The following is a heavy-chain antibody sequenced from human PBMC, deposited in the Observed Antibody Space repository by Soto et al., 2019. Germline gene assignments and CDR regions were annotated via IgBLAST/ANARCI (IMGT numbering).Heavy chain of an antibody. CDR3: ARDAVAVAVAWESNWFDP. D-gene: IGHD6-19*01. Sequence: GGSLRLSCAASGFTFSSYSMNWVRQAPGKGLEWVSSISSSSSYIYYADSVKGRFTISRDNAKNSLYLQMNSLRAEDTAVYYCARDAVAVAVAWESNWFDPWGQGTLVTVSS. CDR2: ISSSSSYI. V-gene: IGHV3-21*01. J-gene: IGHJ5*02. CDR1: GFTFSSYS.